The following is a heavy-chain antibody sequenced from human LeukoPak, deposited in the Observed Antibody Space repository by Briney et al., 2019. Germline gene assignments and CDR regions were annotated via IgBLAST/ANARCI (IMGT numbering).Heavy chain of an antibody. CDR2: LYNGGSP. CDR1: GFTVSSNY. D-gene: IGHD2-15*01. J-gene: IGHJ1*01. Sequence: PGWSLRLSCADSGFTVSSNYMTWVRQAPGKGLEWVSTLYNGGSPHYADSVKGRFTISSDKSKNTLFLQMNSLRAEDTAVYYCARAQDYCSGGSCYGYFQHWGQGSLVTVSS. V-gene: IGHV3-53*01. CDR3: ARAQDYCSGGSCYGYFQH.